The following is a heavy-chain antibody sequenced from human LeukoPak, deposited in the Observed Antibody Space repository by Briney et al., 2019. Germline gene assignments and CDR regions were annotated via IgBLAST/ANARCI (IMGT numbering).Heavy chain of an antibody. CDR2: INWNGGST. D-gene: IGHD2-2*01. V-gene: IGHV3-20*04. CDR1: GFTFDDYG. J-gene: IGHJ3*02. Sequence: GGSLRLSCAASGFTFDDYGMSWVRQAPGKGLEWVSGINWNGGSTGYADSVKGRFTISGDNAKNSLYLQMNSLRAEDTALYYCARGYCSSTSCYAFDIWGQGTMVTVSS. CDR3: ARGYCSSTSCYAFDI.